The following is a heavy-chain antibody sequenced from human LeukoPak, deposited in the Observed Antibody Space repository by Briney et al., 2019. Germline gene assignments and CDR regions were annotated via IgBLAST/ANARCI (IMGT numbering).Heavy chain of an antibody. Sequence: SETLSLTCTVSGGSISSSSYYWGWIRQPPGKGLEWIGSIYYSGSTYYNPSLKSRVTISVDTSKNQFSLKLSSVTAADTAVYYCARLPALYIVVVPADAFDIWGQGTMVTVSS. CDR2: IYYSGST. V-gene: IGHV4-39*01. J-gene: IGHJ3*02. CDR1: GGSISSSSYY. CDR3: ARLPALYIVVVPADAFDI. D-gene: IGHD2-2*01.